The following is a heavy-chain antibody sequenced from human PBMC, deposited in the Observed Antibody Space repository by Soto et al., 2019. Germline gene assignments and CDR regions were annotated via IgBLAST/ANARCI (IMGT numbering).Heavy chain of an antibody. CDR2: IYYSGST. CDR3: ARRGYGDYVHPYYFDY. V-gene: IGHV4-39*01. Sequence: LETLSLTCPVSGGSISSSSYYWGWIRQPPGKGLEWIGSIYYSGSTYYNPSLKSRVTISVDTSKNQFSLKLSSVTAADTAVYYCARRGYGDYVHPYYFDYWGQGTLVTVSS. J-gene: IGHJ4*02. CDR1: GGSISSSSYY. D-gene: IGHD4-17*01.